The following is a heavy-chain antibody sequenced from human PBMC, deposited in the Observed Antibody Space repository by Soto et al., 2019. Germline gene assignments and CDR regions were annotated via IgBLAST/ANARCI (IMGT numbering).Heavy chain of an antibody. Sequence: SETLSLTCAVYGGSFSGYYWSWIRQPPGKGLEWIGEINHSGSTNYNPSLKSRVTISVDTSKNQFPLKLSSVTAADTAVYYCARTRRYYYDSSGSPYFQHWGQGTLVTVSS. CDR2: INHSGST. V-gene: IGHV4-34*01. D-gene: IGHD3-22*01. CDR1: GGSFSGYY. J-gene: IGHJ1*01. CDR3: ARTRRYYYDSSGSPYFQH.